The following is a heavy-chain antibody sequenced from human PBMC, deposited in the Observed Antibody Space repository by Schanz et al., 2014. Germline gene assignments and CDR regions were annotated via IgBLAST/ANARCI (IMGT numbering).Heavy chain of an antibody. J-gene: IGHJ4*02. D-gene: IGHD1-26*01. CDR2: ISGSSRTI. Sequence: EEQLVESGGGLIQPGGSLRLSCAASGFGFSSYSMNWVRQAPGKGLEWVSYISGSSRTIYYADSMKGRFTVSRDNAENALYLQMNSLRAEDTGLYFCARGGSGSHYRLDYWGQGTLVTVSS. CDR1: GFGFSSYS. CDR3: ARGGSGSHYRLDY. V-gene: IGHV3-48*01.